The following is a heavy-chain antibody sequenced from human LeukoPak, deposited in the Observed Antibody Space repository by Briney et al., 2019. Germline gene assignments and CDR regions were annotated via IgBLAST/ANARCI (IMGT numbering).Heavy chain of an antibody. Sequence: KPSETLSLTCTVPGGSISSYYWSWIRQPPGKGLEWIGYIYYSGSTNYNPSLKSRVTISVDTSKNQFSLKLSSVTAADTAVYYCASRTNLIVGASYYFDYWGQGTLVTVSS. V-gene: IGHV4-59*08. CDR2: IYYSGST. CDR3: ASRTNLIVGASYYFDY. J-gene: IGHJ4*02. CDR1: GGSISSYY. D-gene: IGHD1-26*01.